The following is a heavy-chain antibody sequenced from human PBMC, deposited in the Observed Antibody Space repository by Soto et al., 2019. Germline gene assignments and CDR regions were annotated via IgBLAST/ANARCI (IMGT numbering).Heavy chain of an antibody. Sequence: GGSLRLSCAASGFTFSSYWMHWVRQAPGKGLVWVSRINSDGSSTSYADSVKGRFTISRDNAKNTLYLQMNSLRAEDTAVYYCARSPYYDFWSGYYTSYGMDVWGQGTTVTVSS. J-gene: IGHJ6*02. V-gene: IGHV3-74*01. CDR2: INSDGSST. CDR3: ARSPYYDFWSGYYTSYGMDV. CDR1: GFTFSSYW. D-gene: IGHD3-3*01.